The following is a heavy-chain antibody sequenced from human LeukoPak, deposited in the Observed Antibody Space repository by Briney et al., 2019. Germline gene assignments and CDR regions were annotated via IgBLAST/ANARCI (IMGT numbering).Heavy chain of an antibody. J-gene: IGHJ4*02. CDR1: GGTFSSYA. CDR2: IIPILGIA. D-gene: IGHD6-19*01. CDR3: VTGIYNGWYYFDS. Sequence: SVKVSCKASGGTFSSYAISWVRQAPGQGLEWMGRIIPILGIANYAQKFQGRVTITADKSTSTAYMELSSLRSEDTAVYYCVTGIYNGWYYFDSWGQGTLVTVSS. V-gene: IGHV1-69*04.